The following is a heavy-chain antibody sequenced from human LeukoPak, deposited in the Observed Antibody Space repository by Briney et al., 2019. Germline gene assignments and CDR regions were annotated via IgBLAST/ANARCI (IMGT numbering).Heavy chain of an antibody. V-gene: IGHV4-59*01. CDR1: GGSISSYY. Sequence: ETLSLTCTVSGGSISSYYWSWIRQPPGKGLEWIGYIYYSGSTNYNPSLKGRVTISVDTSKNQFSLKLSSVTAADTAVYYCARGATGYYFDYWGQGTLVTVSS. D-gene: IGHD1-26*01. CDR2: IYYSGST. CDR3: ARGATGYYFDY. J-gene: IGHJ4*02.